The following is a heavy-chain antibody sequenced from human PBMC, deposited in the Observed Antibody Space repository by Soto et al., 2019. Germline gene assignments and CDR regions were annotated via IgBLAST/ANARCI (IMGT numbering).Heavy chain of an antibody. CDR2: IWPSDSDT. CDR3: ARLVRTTIIKGGDAFSI. D-gene: IGHD2-21*01. V-gene: IGHV5-51*01. Sequence: GESLKISCQGSGYSFTNFWIAWVRQMPGKGLEWMGIIWPSDSDTRYSPSFQGQVTISADKSISTAYLQWGSLKASDTAMYYCARLVRTTIIKGGDAFSIWGQGTMVTV. CDR1: GYSFTNFW. J-gene: IGHJ3*02.